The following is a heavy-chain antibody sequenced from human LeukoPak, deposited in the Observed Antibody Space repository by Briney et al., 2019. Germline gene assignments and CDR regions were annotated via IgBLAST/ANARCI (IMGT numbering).Heavy chain of an antibody. V-gene: IGHV3-23*01. CDR2: ISGSGGST. Sequence: PGGSLRLSCAASGFTFSSYSMNWIRQAPGKGLEWVSAISGSGGSTYYADSVKGRFTISRDNSKNTLYLQMNSLRAEDTAVYYCAKKPVRGFGWFDPWGQGTLVTVSS. CDR3: AKKPVRGFGWFDP. CDR1: GFTFSSYS. D-gene: IGHD3-10*01. J-gene: IGHJ5*02.